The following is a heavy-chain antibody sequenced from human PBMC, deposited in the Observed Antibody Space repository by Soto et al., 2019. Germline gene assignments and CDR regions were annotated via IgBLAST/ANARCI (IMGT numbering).Heavy chain of an antibody. Sequence: QLQLQESGPGLVKPSETLSLTCTVSGGSISSNSYYWAWIRQPPGKGLEWIGNIYYSGTTYYNPSPKIRAPXSXDXXKNQFSLKLSSVTAADTAVYYCARHKGGYYSGVDVWGQGTTVTVSS. V-gene: IGHV4-39*01. D-gene: IGHD3-16*01. J-gene: IGHJ6*02. CDR3: ARHKGGYYSGVDV. CDR2: IYYSGTT. CDR1: GGSISSNSYY.